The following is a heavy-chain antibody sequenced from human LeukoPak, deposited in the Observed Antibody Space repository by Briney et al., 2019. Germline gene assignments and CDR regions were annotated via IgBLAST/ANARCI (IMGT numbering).Heavy chain of an antibody. V-gene: IGHV4-30-2*01. CDR1: GGSISSGGYY. Sequence: SETLSLTCTVSGGSISSGGYYWSWIRQPPGKGLEWIGYIYHSGSTYYNPSLKSRVTISVDRSKNQFSLKLSSVTAADTAVYYCARRSDYYDRLDFDYWGQGTLVTVSS. D-gene: IGHD3-22*01. J-gene: IGHJ4*02. CDR3: ARRSDYYDRLDFDY. CDR2: IYHSGST.